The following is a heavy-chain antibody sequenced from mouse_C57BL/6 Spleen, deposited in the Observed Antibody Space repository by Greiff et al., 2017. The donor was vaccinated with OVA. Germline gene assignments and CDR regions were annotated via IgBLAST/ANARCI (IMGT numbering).Heavy chain of an antibody. Sequence: QVQLQQPGAELVMPGASVKLSCKASGYTFTSYWMHWVKQRPGQGLEWIGEIDPSDSYTNYNQKFKGKSTLTVDKSSSTAYMQLSSLTSEDSAVYYCARWGSSGYFDYWGQGTTLTVSS. CDR1: GYTFTSYW. J-gene: IGHJ2*01. CDR2: IDPSDSYT. CDR3: ARWGSSGYFDY. D-gene: IGHD3-2*02. V-gene: IGHV1-69*01.